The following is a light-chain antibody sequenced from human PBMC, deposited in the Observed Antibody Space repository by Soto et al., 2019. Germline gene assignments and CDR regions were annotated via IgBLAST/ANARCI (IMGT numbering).Light chain of an antibody. J-gene: IGKJ2*01. Sequence: EIVMTQSPVALSVSPGESAALSCRASQSVGRNFAWYQQRPGQAPRVLIYGTSTRTTGVPARFSGSGSGTEFTLTISSLQSEDFAVYYCQQYNNWPYTFGKGTRLEIK. CDR3: QQYNNWPYT. CDR2: GTS. CDR1: QSVGRN. V-gene: IGKV3-15*01.